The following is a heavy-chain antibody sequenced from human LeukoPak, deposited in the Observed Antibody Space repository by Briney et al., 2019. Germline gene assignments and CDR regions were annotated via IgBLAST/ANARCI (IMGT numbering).Heavy chain of an antibody. D-gene: IGHD3-10*01. CDR3: ARGRSVGVISSFDY. CDR1: GFTVSSNY. CDR2: INSGGST. V-gene: IGHV3-53*01. J-gene: IGHJ4*02. Sequence: PGGSLRLSCAASGFTVSSNYMNWVRQAPGKGLEWVSGIINSGGSTYYRDSVKGRFTISRDNSKDTLYLQMNSLRAEDTAVYYCARGRSVGVISSFDYWGQGNLVTVSS.